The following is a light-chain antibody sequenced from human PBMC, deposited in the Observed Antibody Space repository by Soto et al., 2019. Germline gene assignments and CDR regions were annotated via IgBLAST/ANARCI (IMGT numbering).Light chain of an antibody. V-gene: IGKV1-17*01. CDR2: AAS. Sequence: DIQMTQSPSSLSASVGDRVSITCRARQGIRNDLGWYQQNPGKAPKRLIHAASTLQSGVPSRFSGSGSGTEFTLTISSLQPEDSAKDYCLQHNSNPFTFRYGTKGDIK. CDR3: LQHNSNPFT. J-gene: IGKJ3*01. CDR1: QGIRND.